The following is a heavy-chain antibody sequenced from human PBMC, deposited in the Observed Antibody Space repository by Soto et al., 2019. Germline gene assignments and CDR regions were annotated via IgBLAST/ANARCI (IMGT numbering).Heavy chain of an antibody. CDR1: GFPFSPYT. J-gene: IGHJ4*02. V-gene: IGHV3-30*09. D-gene: IGHD2-21*02. CDR3: ARGGGFCGGDCYKGGIDY. CDR2: ISYDGSNE. Sequence: QVQLVESGGGVVQPGRSLRLSCTASGFPFSPYTMRWVRQAPGKGLEWVTVISYDGSNEYYADSVKGRFAISRDNSKNTLYLHMNSLRPEDTAVYYCARGGGFCGGDCYKGGIDYWGQGTLVTVSS.